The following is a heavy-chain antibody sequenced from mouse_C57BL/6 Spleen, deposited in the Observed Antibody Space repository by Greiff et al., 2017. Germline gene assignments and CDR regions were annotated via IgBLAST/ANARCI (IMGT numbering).Heavy chain of an antibody. Sequence: VQLQQSGAELARPGASVKLSCKASGYTFTSYGISWVKQRTGQGLEWIGEIYPRSGNTYYNEKFKGKATLTADKSSSTAYMELRSLTSEDSAVYFCARSPPFITTVAYWYFDVWGTGTTVTVSS. CDR3: ARSPPFITTVAYWYFDV. CDR2: IYPRSGNT. V-gene: IGHV1-81*01. D-gene: IGHD1-1*01. CDR1: GYTFTSYG. J-gene: IGHJ1*03.